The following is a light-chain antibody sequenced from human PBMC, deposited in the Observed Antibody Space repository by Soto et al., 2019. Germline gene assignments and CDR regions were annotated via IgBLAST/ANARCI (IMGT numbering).Light chain of an antibody. Sequence: EDVLTHSPATLSFSPGERATLSCRASQSVNSYLAWYQQKPGQTPRLLIFDASNRATGIPARFSGSGSGTDFTLTISSLEPEDFAVYYCQQRSNWPITFGHGTRLAI. V-gene: IGKV3-11*01. CDR3: QQRSNWPIT. CDR2: DAS. J-gene: IGKJ5*01. CDR1: QSVNSY.